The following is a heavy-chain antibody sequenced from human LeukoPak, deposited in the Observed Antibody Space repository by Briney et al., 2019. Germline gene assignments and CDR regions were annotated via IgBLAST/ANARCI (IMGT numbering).Heavy chain of an antibody. CDR2: IYTSGST. CDR1: GGSISSGSYY. V-gene: IGHV4-61*02. J-gene: IGHJ3*02. CDR3: ARLVVGAQVRDAFDI. Sequence: SETLSLTCTVPGGSISSGSYYWSWIRQPAGKGLEWIGRIYTSGSTNYNPSLKSRVTISVDTSKNQFSLKLSSVTAADTAVYYCARLVVGAQVRDAFDIWGQGTMVTVSS. D-gene: IGHD1-26*01.